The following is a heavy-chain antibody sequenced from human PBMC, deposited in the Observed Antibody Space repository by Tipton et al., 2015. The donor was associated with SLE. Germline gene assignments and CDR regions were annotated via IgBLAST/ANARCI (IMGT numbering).Heavy chain of an antibody. Sequence: LRLSCAVYGGSFSGYYWSWIRQPPGKGLEWIGEINHSGSTNYNPSLKSQLTISVDTSKNKFSLKLSNVTAADTAVYYCARTQYTFGGVIAPFDYWSQGTLVTVSS. CDR1: GGSFSGYY. D-gene: IGHD3-16*02. CDR3: ARTQYTFGGVIAPFDY. V-gene: IGHV4-34*01. CDR2: INHSGST. J-gene: IGHJ4*02.